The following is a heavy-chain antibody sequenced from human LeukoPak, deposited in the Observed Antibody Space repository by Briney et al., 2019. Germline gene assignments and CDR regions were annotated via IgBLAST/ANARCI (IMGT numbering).Heavy chain of an antibody. V-gene: IGHV3-53*01. CDR2: IYSGGST. CDR3: AREGFGETLREAFDI. J-gene: IGHJ3*02. D-gene: IGHD3-10*01. Sequence: GGSLRLSCAASGFTVSSNYMSWVRQAPGKGLEWVSVIYSGGSTYYADSVKGRFTISRDNSKNTLYLQMNSLRAEDTAVYYCAREGFGETLREAFDIWGQGTMVTVSS. CDR1: GFTVSSNY.